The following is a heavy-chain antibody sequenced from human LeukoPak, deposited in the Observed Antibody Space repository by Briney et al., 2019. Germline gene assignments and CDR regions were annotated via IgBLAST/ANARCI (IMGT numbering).Heavy chain of an antibody. V-gene: IGHV3-72*01. CDR2: SRNKLNSYTT. Sequence: PGGSLRLSCAASGFSLSDHYMDWVRQAPGKGLEWVGRSRNKLNSYTTQYAASVKGRFSISSDDSKNSLYLQMNSLKSEDTAVYYCSRGGRRGKGYYAGFFDYWGQGTLFTVSS. CDR3: SRGGRRGKGYYAGFFDY. J-gene: IGHJ4*02. CDR1: GFSLSDHY. D-gene: IGHD1-26*01.